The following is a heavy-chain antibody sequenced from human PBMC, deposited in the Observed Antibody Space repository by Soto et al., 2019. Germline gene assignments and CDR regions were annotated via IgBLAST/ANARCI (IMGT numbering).Heavy chain of an antibody. CDR2: ISSSGSTI. V-gene: IGHV3-11*01. CDR1: GFTFSDYY. J-gene: IGHJ6*03. CDR3: ARDTPYYYGSGSYYPPPLGYYYYMDV. D-gene: IGHD3-10*01. Sequence: GGSLRLSCAASGFTFSDYYMSWIRQAPGKGLEWVSYISSSGSTIYYADSVKGRFTISRDNAKNSLYLQMNSLRAEDTAVYYCARDTPYYYGSGSYYPPPLGYYYYMDVWGKGTTVTVSS.